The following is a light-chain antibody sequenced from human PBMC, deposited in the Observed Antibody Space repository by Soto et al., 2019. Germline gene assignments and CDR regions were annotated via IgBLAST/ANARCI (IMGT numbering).Light chain of an antibody. CDR2: EDS. J-gene: IGLJ2*01. Sequence: QAVVTQPPSASGTPGQSVTISSTGTSSDLGDYDYVSWYQQHPGKAPKLMIYEDSKRPSGVPDRFSGSKSGNTASLTVTGRQTEDEADYYCSSYAGSNNLIFGGGTKVTV. CDR1: SSDLGDYDY. CDR3: SSYAGSNNLI. V-gene: IGLV2-8*01.